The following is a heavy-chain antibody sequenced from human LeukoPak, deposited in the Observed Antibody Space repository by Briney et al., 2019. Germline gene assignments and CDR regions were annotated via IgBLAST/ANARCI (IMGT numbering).Heavy chain of an antibody. J-gene: IGHJ6*03. D-gene: IGHD2-2*01. Sequence: SETLSLTCTVSGGSISGHYWTWIRQPAGKGLEWIGRIYTSGSTNYNPSLKSRVTMSVDTSKNQFSLELSSVTAADTAVYYCARGRYCSSTSCHGHYYYYYMDVWGKGTTVTVSS. V-gene: IGHV4-4*07. CDR3: ARGRYCSSTSCHGHYYYYYMDV. CDR1: GGSISGHY. CDR2: IYTSGST.